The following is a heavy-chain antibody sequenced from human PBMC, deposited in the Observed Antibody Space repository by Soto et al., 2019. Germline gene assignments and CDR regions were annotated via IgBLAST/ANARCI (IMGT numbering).Heavy chain of an antibody. CDR1: GFTFSSYA. Sequence: EVQLLESGGDLVQPGGSLRLSCVASGFTFSSYAMNWVRQARGKGLEWVSTISGSGSATYYADSVKGRFSISRDNSKTTLFLQMNSLRAEDTAVYYCATGTEAVAGNYFDLWGRGTLVTVSS. J-gene: IGHJ2*01. CDR2: ISGSGSAT. V-gene: IGHV3-23*01. D-gene: IGHD6-19*01. CDR3: ATGTEAVAGNYFDL.